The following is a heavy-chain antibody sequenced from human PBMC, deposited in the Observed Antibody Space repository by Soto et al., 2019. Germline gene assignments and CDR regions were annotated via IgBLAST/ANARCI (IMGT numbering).Heavy chain of an antibody. D-gene: IGHD5-18*01. CDR1: GYIFTNND. CDR3: ARMASSGSLNWFDP. Sequence: ASVKVSCKASGYIFTNNDVSWVRQATGQGLEWMGWMNPGSGDTGYAQKFQGRVTMTRNISIATAYVELSSLRADDTAIYYCARMASSGSLNWFDPWGQGTLVTVSS. CDR2: MNPGSGDT. V-gene: IGHV1-8*01. J-gene: IGHJ5*02.